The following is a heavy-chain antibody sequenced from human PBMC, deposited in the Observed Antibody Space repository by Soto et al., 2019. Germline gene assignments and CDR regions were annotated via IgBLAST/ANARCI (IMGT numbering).Heavy chain of an antibody. D-gene: IGHD3-22*01. J-gene: IGHJ4*02. Sequence: SLRLSCTGSGFTFGGSALSWVRQAPGRGLEWVGVIRSEANGGTTDYAASVKGRITISRDDSKSIAYMEINSLQTEDTAVYYCTRYYYESSGYYVYWGQGALVTVSS. CDR1: GFTFGGSA. V-gene: IGHV3-49*04. CDR2: IRSEANGGTT. CDR3: TRYYYESSGYYVY.